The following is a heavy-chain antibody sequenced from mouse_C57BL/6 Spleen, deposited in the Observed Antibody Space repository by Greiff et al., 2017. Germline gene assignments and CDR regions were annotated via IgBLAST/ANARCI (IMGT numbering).Heavy chain of an antibody. Sequence: EVKLVESGGGLVQPGGSMKLSCVASGFTFSNYWMNWVRQSPEKGLEWVAQIRLKSDNYATHYAESVKGGFTISRDYSKSSVYLQMNNSRAEDTGIYYCTGRGYYGSSWFDYWGQGTTLTVSS. CDR2: IRLKSDNYAT. J-gene: IGHJ2*01. V-gene: IGHV6-3*01. CDR3: TGRGYYGSSWFDY. D-gene: IGHD1-1*01. CDR1: GFTFSNYW.